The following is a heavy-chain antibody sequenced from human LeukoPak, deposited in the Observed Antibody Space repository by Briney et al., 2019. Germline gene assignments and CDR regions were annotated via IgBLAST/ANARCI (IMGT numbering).Heavy chain of an antibody. CDR2: ISGSGGST. Sequence: GGTLRLSCAASGFTFSSYGMSWVRQAPGKGLEWVSAISGSGGSTYYADSVKGRFTISRDNSKNTLYLQMNSLRAEDTAVYYCAKVYYYDSSGSGNDAFDIWGQGTMVTVSS. J-gene: IGHJ3*02. D-gene: IGHD3-22*01. CDR1: GFTFSSYG. CDR3: AKVYYYDSSGSGNDAFDI. V-gene: IGHV3-23*01.